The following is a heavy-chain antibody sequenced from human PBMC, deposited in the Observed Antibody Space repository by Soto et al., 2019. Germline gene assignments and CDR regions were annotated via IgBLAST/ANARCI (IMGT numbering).Heavy chain of an antibody. CDR2: INAGNGNT. J-gene: IGHJ3*02. CDR3: ARELGDPASETGAFGI. V-gene: IGHV1-3*01. Sequence: ASVKVSCKASGYTFTSYAMHWVRQAPGQRLEWMGWINAGNGNTKYSQKFQGRVTITRDTSASTAYMELSSLRSEDTAVYYCARELGDPASETGAFGIWGQGTMVTVSS. CDR1: GYTFTSYA. D-gene: IGHD2-2*01.